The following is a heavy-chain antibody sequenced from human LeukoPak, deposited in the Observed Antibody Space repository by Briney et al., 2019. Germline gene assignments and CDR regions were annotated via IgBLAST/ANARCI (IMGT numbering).Heavy chain of an antibody. CDR2: ISSSSSYI. D-gene: IGHD5-24*01. J-gene: IGHJ6*02. CDR1: GFTFSSYS. V-gene: IGHV3-21*01. Sequence: PGGSLRLSCAASGFTFSSYSMNWVRQAPGKGLEWVSSISSSSSYIYYADSVKGRFTISRDNAKNSLYLQMNSLRAEDTAMYYCARVDDYHYYGMDAWGQGTTVTVSS. CDR3: ARVDDYHYYGMDA.